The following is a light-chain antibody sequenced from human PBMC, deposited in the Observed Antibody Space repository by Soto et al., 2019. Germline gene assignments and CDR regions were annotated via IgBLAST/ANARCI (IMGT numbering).Light chain of an antibody. CDR1: ESVSSNY. CDR3: QQYGSSRCT. V-gene: IGKV3-20*01. CDR2: GAS. J-gene: IGKJ1*01. Sequence: ENVLTQSPGTLSFSPGERATLSCRASESVSSNYVAWYQQKPGQAPRLLVFGASSRATGIPDRFSGSGSGTDFSLTISRLEPEDFAVYYCQQYGSSRCTFGQGTKVEIK.